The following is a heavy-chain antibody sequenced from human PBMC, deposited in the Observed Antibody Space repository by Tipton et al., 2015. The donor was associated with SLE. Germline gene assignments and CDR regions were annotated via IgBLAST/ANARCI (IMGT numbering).Heavy chain of an antibody. J-gene: IGHJ3*02. Sequence: SLRLSYAASGFTFDDYAMHWVRQAPGKGLEWVSVIYSGGSTYYADSVKGRFTISRDNSKNTLYLQMNSLRAEDTAVYYCACGGCGGNSGRYAFDIWGQGTMVTVSS. CDR1: GFTFDDYA. D-gene: IGHD4-23*01. CDR2: IYSGGST. CDR3: ACGGCGGNSGRYAFDI. V-gene: IGHV3-66*01.